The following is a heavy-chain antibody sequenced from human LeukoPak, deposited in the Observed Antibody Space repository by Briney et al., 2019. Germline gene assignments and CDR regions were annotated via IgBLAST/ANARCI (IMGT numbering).Heavy chain of an antibody. J-gene: IGHJ4*02. CDR1: GFTVSSTY. Sequence: PGGSLRLSCAASGFTVSSTYMSWVRQAPGQGLEWVSLLSSSGITFYAESVQGRFTISRDNSKNTLYLQMNSLRAEDTAIYYCARDSSSFPNYFDFWGQGTLVTVSS. D-gene: IGHD3-3*02. CDR2: LSSSGIT. CDR3: ARDSSSFPNYFDF. V-gene: IGHV3-53*01.